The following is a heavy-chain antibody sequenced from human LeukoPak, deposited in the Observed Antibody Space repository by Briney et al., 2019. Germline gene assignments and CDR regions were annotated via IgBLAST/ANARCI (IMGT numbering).Heavy chain of an antibody. D-gene: IGHD4-11*01. Sequence: PSETLSLTCAVAGGSITSGGYSWSWIRQPPGKDLEWIGYIHHSGNAYYNPSLRSRVIMSVDTSKNQFSLKLSSVTAADTAVYYCATTVTTPYYYYMDVWGKGTTVTVSS. CDR3: ATTVTTPYYYYMDV. V-gene: IGHV4-30-2*01. CDR2: IHHSGNA. CDR1: GGSITSGGYS. J-gene: IGHJ6*03.